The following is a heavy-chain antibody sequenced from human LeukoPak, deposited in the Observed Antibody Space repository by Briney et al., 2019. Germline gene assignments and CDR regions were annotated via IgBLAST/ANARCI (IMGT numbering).Heavy chain of an antibody. CDR2: INQDGSEK. CDR1: GFTFSNYW. D-gene: IGHD2-2*01. V-gene: IGHV3-7*01. J-gene: IGHJ4*02. CDR3: ARGYDIDY. Sequence: PGGSLRLSCAASGFTFSNYWMSWVRQAPGKGLEWVANINQDGSEKYYVDSVKGRFTISRDNAKNSLFLQMNSLRAEDTAFYYCARGYDIDYWGQGTLVTVPS.